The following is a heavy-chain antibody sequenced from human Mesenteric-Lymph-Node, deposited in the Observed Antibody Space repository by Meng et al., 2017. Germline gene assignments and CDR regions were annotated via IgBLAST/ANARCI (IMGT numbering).Heavy chain of an antibody. J-gene: IGHJ4*02. CDR2: IKSKGSGGTT. CDR1: GLRFIDAW. V-gene: IGHV3-15*05. CDR3: TTGYCSGGSCYSSGLR. Sequence: GGSLRLSCVASGLRFIDAWMNWVRQAPGKGLEWVGRIKSKGSGGTTDYAAPVKGRFTISGDDSKNTLFLQMNSLQTEDTAVYYCTTGYCSGGSCYSSGLRWGQGTLVTVSS. D-gene: IGHD2-15*01.